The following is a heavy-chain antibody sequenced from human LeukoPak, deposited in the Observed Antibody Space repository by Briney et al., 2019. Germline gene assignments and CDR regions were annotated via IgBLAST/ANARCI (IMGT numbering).Heavy chain of an antibody. D-gene: IGHD2-2*01. CDR2: MNPNSGNT. CDR1: GYTFTSYD. V-gene: IGHV1-8*01. CDR3: ARDQGYQLLHGNYYYYGMDV. Sequence: ASVKVSCKASGYTFTSYDINWVRQATGQGPEWMGWMNPNSGNTGYAQKFQGRVTMTRNTSISTAYMELSSLRSEDTAVYYCARDQGYQLLHGNYYYYGMDVWGQGTTVTVSS. J-gene: IGHJ6*02.